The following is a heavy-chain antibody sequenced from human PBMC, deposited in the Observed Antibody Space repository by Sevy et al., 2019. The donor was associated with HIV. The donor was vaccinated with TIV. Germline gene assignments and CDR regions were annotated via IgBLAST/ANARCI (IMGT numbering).Heavy chain of an antibody. CDR1: GGSLNNYF. CDR2: MYSSGST. V-gene: IGHV4-59*01. CDR3: ARESIGGTGDLDY. J-gene: IGHJ4*02. Sequence: SETLSLTCTVSGGSLNNYFWSWLRQPPGKGLEWIGYMYSSGSTNYNPSLKSRVTISVDTSKNQFSLKVRSVTGADTAVEYRARESIGGTGDLDYWGQGTPVTVSS. D-gene: IGHD6-6*01.